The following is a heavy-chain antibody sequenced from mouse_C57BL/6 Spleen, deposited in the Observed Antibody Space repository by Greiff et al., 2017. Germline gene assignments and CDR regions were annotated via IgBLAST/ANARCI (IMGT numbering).Heavy chain of an antibody. V-gene: IGHV5-17*01. CDR1: GFTFSDYG. CDR3: ARRPIWEECAIDV. Sequence: EVQLVESGGGLVKPGGSLKLSCAASGFTFSDYGMHWVRQAPEKGLEWVAYISSGSSTIYYADTVKGRFTISRDTAKNTLFLQMSSLRSEDTAMYYCARRPIWEECAIDVWGTGTSVTVSS. D-gene: IGHD1-1*02. J-gene: IGHJ1*03. CDR2: ISSGSSTI.